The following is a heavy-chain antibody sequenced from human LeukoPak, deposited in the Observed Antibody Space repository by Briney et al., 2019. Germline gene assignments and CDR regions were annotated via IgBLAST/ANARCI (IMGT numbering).Heavy chain of an antibody. CDR1: GFTFTSHV. CDR3: VREGLERRTNFDY. Sequence: GGSLRLSCSASGFTFTSHVMHWIRQAPGKGLQYVSGISMNVQTTYYAGSVKGRFTISRDSSKNTVYLQMNSLTAEDTAVYYCVREGLERRTNFDYWGQGTLVSVSS. V-gene: IGHV3-64D*06. CDR2: ISMNVQTT. J-gene: IGHJ4*02. D-gene: IGHD1-1*01.